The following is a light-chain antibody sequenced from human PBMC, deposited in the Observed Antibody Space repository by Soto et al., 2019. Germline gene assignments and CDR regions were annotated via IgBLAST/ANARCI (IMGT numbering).Light chain of an antibody. CDR3: QQYNSYSWT. J-gene: IGKJ1*01. CDR1: QSISSW. V-gene: IGKV1-5*03. Sequence: DIQMTQSPSTLSASVGDRVTITCRASQSISSWLAWYQQKPGKAPKLLIYKASSLESGVPSRFSGSGSGTEFTITISSLQPDDCATYYCQQYNSYSWTFGQGTKVEIK. CDR2: KAS.